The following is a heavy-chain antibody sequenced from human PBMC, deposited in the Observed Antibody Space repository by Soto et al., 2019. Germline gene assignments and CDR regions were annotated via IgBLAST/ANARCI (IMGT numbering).Heavy chain of an antibody. CDR2: INHSGST. V-gene: IGHV4-34*01. J-gene: IGHJ6*02. CDR1: GGSFSGYY. D-gene: IGHD3-10*01. CDR3: GRGGIGYYYYGMDV. Sequence: PSETLSLTCAVYGGSFSGYYWSWIRQHPGKGLEWIGEINHSGSTNYNPSLKSRVTISVDTSKNQFSLKLSSVTAADTAVYYCGRGGIGYYYYGMDVWGQGTTVTVSS.